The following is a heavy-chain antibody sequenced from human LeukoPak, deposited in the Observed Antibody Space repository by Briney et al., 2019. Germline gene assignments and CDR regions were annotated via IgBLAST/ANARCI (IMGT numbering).Heavy chain of an antibody. Sequence: GGSLRLSCAASGFTFSSYWMSWVRQAPGKGLEWVANIKQDGSEKYYVDSVKGRFTISRDNAKNSLYLQMNSLRAEDTAVYYCARGNDSSSWYFYEMLDYWGQGTLVTVSS. CDR2: IKQDGSEK. J-gene: IGHJ4*02. CDR3: ARGNDSSSWYFYEMLDY. D-gene: IGHD6-13*01. V-gene: IGHV3-7*04. CDR1: GFTFSSYW.